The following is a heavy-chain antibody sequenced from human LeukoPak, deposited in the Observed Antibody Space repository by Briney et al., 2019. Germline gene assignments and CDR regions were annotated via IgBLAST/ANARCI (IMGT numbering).Heavy chain of an antibody. D-gene: IGHD3-10*01. Sequence: PGGSLRLSCAASGFTFSSYGMHWVRQAPGKGLEWVAVISYDGSNKYYADSVKGRFTISRDNSKNTLYLQVNSLRAEDTAVYYCAKDPVRGNYYYGMDVWGQGTTVTVSS. CDR2: ISYDGSNK. V-gene: IGHV3-30*18. CDR1: GFTFSSYG. J-gene: IGHJ6*02. CDR3: AKDPVRGNYYYGMDV.